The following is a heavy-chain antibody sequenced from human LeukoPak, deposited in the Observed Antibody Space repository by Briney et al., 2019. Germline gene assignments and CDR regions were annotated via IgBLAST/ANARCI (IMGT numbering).Heavy chain of an antibody. CDR1: GGSMRSDSSF. CDR2: IYATGNT. Sequence: ASQTLSLTCSVSGGSMRSDSSFWGWIRQPAGKGLEWIGRIYATGNTNYNPSLERRVTISVDTSKNQFSLELTSVTAADTAVYYCARELGSDYGGYSPWGQGTLVTVSS. V-gene: IGHV4-61*02. D-gene: IGHD4-23*01. CDR3: ARELGSDYGGYSP. J-gene: IGHJ5*02.